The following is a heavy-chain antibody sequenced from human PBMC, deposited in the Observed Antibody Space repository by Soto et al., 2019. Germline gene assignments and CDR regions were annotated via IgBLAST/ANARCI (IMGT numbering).Heavy chain of an antibody. CDR1: GGSFSGYY. Sequence: SETLSLTCAVYGGSFSGYYWSWIRQPPGKGLEWIGEINHSGSTNYNPSLKSRVTISVDTSKNQFSLKLSSVTAADTAVYYCARGAGSSKSAQQYYYYYYMDVWGKGTTVTVSS. CDR2: INHSGST. J-gene: IGHJ6*03. D-gene: IGHD6-13*01. V-gene: IGHV4-34*01. CDR3: ARGAGSSKSAQQYYYYYYMDV.